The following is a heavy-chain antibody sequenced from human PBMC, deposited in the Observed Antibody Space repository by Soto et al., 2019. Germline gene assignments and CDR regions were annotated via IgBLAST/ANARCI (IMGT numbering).Heavy chain of an antibody. V-gene: IGHV1-69*02. CDR3: SRTYYYDSSGYLARDY. Sequence: QVQLVQSGAEVKKPGSSVKVSCKASGGTFSSYTISWLRQAPGQGLEWMGRIIPLLGIANYAQKFQGRVTMTADKSTSTAYMELSSLSSEDTAVYYCSRTYYYDSSGYLARDYWGQGTLVTVSS. CDR2: IIPLLGIA. J-gene: IGHJ4*02. D-gene: IGHD3-22*01. CDR1: GGTFSSYT.